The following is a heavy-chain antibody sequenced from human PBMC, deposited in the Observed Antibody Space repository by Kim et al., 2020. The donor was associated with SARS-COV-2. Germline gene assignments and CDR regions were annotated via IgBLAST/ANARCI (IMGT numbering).Heavy chain of an antibody. J-gene: IGHJ5*02. D-gene: IGHD1-26*01. CDR2: ISAYNGNT. CDR1: GYTFTSYG. CDR3: AQTHSGSYFVDDWFDP. Sequence: ASVKVSCKASGYTFTSYGISWVRQAPGQGLEWMGWISAYNGNTNYAQKLQGRVTMTTDTSTSTAYMELRSLRSDDTAVYYCAQTHSGSYFVDDWFDPWGQGTLVTVSS. V-gene: IGHV1-18*04.